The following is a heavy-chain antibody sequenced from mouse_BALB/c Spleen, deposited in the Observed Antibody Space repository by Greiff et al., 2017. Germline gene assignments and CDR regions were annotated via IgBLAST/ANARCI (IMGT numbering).Heavy chain of an antibody. CDR1: GYSFTSYY. CDR2: IDPFNGGT. V-gene: IGHV1S135*01. J-gene: IGHJ4*01. Sequence: QLQPSGPELMKPGASVKISCKASGYSFTSYYMPWVKQSHGKSLEWIGYIDPFNGGTSYNQKFKGKATLTVDKSSSTAYMHLSSLTSEDSAVYYCARPYGSSYDYAMDYWGQGTSVTVSS. CDR3: ARPYGSSYDYAMDY. D-gene: IGHD1-1*01.